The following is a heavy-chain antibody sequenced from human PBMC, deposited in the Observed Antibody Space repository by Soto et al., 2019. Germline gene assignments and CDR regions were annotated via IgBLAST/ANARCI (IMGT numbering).Heavy chain of an antibody. J-gene: IGHJ4*01. Sequence: ASVKVSCKASGYIFTSFYMHWVRQGPGQVFEWMGLINPTGGNTDYAQKFKGRLTMTRDTSTSTVYMELSSLRSDDTAVYYCARDRGYYYERSAYPDHWG. CDR3: ARDRGYYYERSAYPDH. V-gene: IGHV1-46*01. CDR2: INPTGGNT. CDR1: GYIFTSFY. D-gene: IGHD3-22*01.